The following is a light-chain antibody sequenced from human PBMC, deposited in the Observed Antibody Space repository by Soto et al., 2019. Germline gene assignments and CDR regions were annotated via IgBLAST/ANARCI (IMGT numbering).Light chain of an antibody. Sequence: DIVMTQTPLSLSVTPGQPASISCKSSQSLLQSDGKTYLYWYLQKPGQPPRLLIYGVSNRFSGVPGRFSGSGSGTDFTLTISRVEAEDVGGYYCMQGLKLPSTFGPGTKLEIK. V-gene: IGKV2D-29*01. CDR3: MQGLKLPST. CDR2: GVS. CDR1: QSLLQSDGKTY. J-gene: IGKJ2*01.